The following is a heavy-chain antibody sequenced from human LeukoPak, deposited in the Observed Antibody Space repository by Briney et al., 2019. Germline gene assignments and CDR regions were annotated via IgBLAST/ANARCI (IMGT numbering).Heavy chain of an antibody. V-gene: IGHV3-15*07. CDR3: TTDPHASGWYGGY. J-gene: IGHJ4*02. CDR2: IKSKTDGGTT. Sequence: GSLRLSCAASGVTLSSYAMNWVRQAPGKGLEWVGRIKSKTDGGTTDCAAPVKGRFTISRDDSKNTLYLQMNSLKTEDTAVYYCTTDPHASGWYGGYWGQGTLVTVSS. CDR1: GVTLSSYA. D-gene: IGHD6-19*01.